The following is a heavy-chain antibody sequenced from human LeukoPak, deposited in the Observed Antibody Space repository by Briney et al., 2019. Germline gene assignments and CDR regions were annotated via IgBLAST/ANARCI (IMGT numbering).Heavy chain of an antibody. Sequence: SETLSLTRTVSGGSLTSGDYYWSWIRQPPGKGLEWIGYIYYSGTTYYNPSLKSRVTISLDTSKNQFSLKLSSVTAADTAVYFCARGRWFGELSPGDYWGQGTLVTVSS. V-gene: IGHV4-30-4*01. CDR2: IYYSGTT. D-gene: IGHD3-10*01. CDR3: ARGRWFGELSPGDY. CDR1: GGSLTSGDYY. J-gene: IGHJ4*02.